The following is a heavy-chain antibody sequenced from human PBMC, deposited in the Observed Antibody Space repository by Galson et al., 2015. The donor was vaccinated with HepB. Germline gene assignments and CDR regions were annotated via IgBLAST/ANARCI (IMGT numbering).Heavy chain of an antibody. V-gene: IGHV3-21*01. CDR3: GRVVRESYFENTGAAVDF. Sequence: SLRLSCAASGFTFSSYSMNWVRQAPGKGLDWVSSISSGGNYKYYADSVKGRFTISRDNAKNSLYLQMNSLRAEDTAVYYCGRVVRESYFENTGAAVDFWGQGTLVTVSS. J-gene: IGHJ4*02. D-gene: IGHD3-9*01. CDR1: GFTFSSYS. CDR2: ISSGGNYK.